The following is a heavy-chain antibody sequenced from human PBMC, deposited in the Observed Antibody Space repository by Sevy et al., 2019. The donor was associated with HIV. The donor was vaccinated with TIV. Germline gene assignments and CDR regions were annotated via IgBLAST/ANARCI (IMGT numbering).Heavy chain of an antibody. V-gene: IGHV3-23*01. CDR1: GFTFSSYA. J-gene: IGHJ3*02. CDR3: AKDEAVAEGGTGTLDAFDI. CDR2: ISGSGGST. Sequence: GGSLRLSCAASGFTFSSYAMSWVRQAPGKGLEWVSAISGSGGSTYYADSVKGRFTISRDNSKNTLYLQMNSLRAEDTTVYYCAKDEAVAEGGTGTLDAFDIWGQGTMVTVSS. D-gene: IGHD6-13*01.